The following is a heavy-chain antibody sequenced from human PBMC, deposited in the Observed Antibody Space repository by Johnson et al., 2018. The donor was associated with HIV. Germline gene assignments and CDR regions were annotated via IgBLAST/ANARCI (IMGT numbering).Heavy chain of an antibody. CDR1: GLTVSTND. Sequence: VQLVESGGGLVQPGRSLRLSCAASGLTVSTNDINWVRQAPGKGLEWVAIIYSGDSTYYADSLEGRFTISRDKSKNTVYLQMNSLRVEDTAVYYCARDGPGDGNAMGGSGAFDIWGQGTMVTVSS. CDR2: IYSGDST. D-gene: IGHD5-24*01. V-gene: IGHV3-66*01. J-gene: IGHJ3*02. CDR3: ARDGPGDGNAMGGSGAFDI.